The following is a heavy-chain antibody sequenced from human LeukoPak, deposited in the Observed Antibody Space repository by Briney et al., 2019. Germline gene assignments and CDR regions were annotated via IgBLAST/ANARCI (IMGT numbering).Heavy chain of an antibody. Sequence: PGGSLRLSCAASGFTFSSYSMNWVRQAPGKGLEWVSSISSSSSYIYYADSVKGRFTISRDNAKNSLYLQMNSLRAEDTAVYYCARDYDILTGFLGLDYWGQGTLVTVSS. D-gene: IGHD3-9*01. CDR2: ISSSSSYI. CDR1: GFTFSSYS. V-gene: IGHV3-21*01. CDR3: ARDYDILTGFLGLDY. J-gene: IGHJ4*02.